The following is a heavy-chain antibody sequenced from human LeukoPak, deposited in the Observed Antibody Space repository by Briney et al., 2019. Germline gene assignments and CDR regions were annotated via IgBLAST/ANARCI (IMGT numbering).Heavy chain of an antibody. CDR1: GGSISSSSYY. J-gene: IGHJ4*02. V-gene: IGHV4-39*07. D-gene: IGHD5-18*01. CDR3: AIVDTAMVVDY. Sequence: SETLSLTCTVSGGSISSSSYYWGWIRQPPGKGLEWIGSIYYSGSTYYNPSLKSRVTISVDTSKNQFSLKLSSVTAADTAVYYCAIVDTAMVVDYWGQGTLVTVSS. CDR2: IYYSGST.